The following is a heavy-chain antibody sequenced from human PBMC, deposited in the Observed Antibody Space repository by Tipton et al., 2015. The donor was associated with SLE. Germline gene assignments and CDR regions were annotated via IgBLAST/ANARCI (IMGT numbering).Heavy chain of an antibody. CDR1: GYTFTGYY. Sequence: QLVQSGAEVKKPGASVKVSCKGSGYTFTGYYMHWVRQAPGQGLEWLGWINPNSGGTNYAQKFQGRVTMTRDTSISTAYMELSRPAADAAAVYFCARGPLTGTRDYYMHVWGTGATVSVSS. CDR3: ARGPLTGTRDYYMHV. V-gene: IGHV1-2*02. D-gene: IGHD3-9*01. CDR2: INPNSGGT. J-gene: IGHJ6*03.